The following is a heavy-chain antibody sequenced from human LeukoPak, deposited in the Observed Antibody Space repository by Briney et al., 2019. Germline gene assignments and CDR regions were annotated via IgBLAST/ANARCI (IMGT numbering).Heavy chain of an antibody. CDR2: ISAYNANT. Sequence: GASVKVSCKASGYIFTSYGISWLRQPPGQGLEWMGWISAYNANTNYAQKLQGRVTMTTDTSTSTAYMELRSLRSDDTAVYYCARDTVVGPFAYWGQGTLVTVSS. V-gene: IGHV1-18*01. D-gene: IGHD4-17*01. CDR1: GYIFTSYG. CDR3: ARDTVVGPFAY. J-gene: IGHJ4*02.